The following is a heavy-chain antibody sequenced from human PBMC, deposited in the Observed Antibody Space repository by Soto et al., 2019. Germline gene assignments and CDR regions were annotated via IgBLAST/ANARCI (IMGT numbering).Heavy chain of an antibody. J-gene: IGHJ4*01. D-gene: IGHD1-26*01. CDR2: VKSKTDGGSS. CDR3: TTDSRTTLPEIRFDY. CDR1: GFPFSNAW. V-gene: IGHV3-15*07. Sequence: PGGSLRLSCAASGFPFSNAWINWVRQVPGKGLEWVGRVKSKTDGGSSDYAAPVKGRFAVSRDDSKNIVYLQMNSLKIEDTGVYYCTTDSRTTLPEIRFDYWGHGTQVTVS.